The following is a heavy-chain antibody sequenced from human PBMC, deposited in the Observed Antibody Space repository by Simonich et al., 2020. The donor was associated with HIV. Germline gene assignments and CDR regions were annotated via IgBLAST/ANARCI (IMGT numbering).Heavy chain of an antibody. D-gene: IGHD6-13*01. V-gene: IGHV4-34*01. CDR1: GGSLSGHY. CDR2: SDHTGVT. CDR3: ARSPQLVPLEY. J-gene: IGHJ4*02. Sequence: QVQLQQWGAGLLKPSETLSLTCAVYGGSLSGHYWSWNRQTPGKGPEWIGESDHTGVTSYKPSLMRRVTISVDTSKTTSFLMFRSVTAADRAIYYCARSPQLVPLEYWGQGTLVTVSS.